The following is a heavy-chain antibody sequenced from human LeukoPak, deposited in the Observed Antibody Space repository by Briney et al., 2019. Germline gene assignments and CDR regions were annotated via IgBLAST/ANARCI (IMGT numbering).Heavy chain of an antibody. CDR3: ARRRGGDYGMYYYYYMDV. Sequence: PSETLSLTCTVSGGSISSYYWSWIRQPPGKGLEWIGYIYYSGSTYYNPSLKSRVTTSIDTSKNQFSLRLSSVTAADTAVYYCARRRGGDYGMYYYYYMDVWGKGTTVTVSS. CDR2: IYYSGST. D-gene: IGHD4-17*01. CDR1: GGSISSYY. J-gene: IGHJ6*03. V-gene: IGHV4-59*01.